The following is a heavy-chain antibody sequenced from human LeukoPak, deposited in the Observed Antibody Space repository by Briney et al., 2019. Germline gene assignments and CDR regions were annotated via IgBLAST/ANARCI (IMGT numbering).Heavy chain of an antibody. V-gene: IGHV3-23*01. CDR2: ISGSGGST. D-gene: IGHD4/OR15-4a*01. CDR3: AKDGAFGGGYFDY. CDR1: GFTFSSYA. J-gene: IGHJ4*02. Sequence: GGSLRLSCAASGFTFSSYAMSWVRPAPGKGLEWVSAISGSGGSTYYADSVKGRFTISRVNSKNTLYLQMNSLRAEDTAVYYCAKDGAFGGGYFDYWGQGTLVTVSS.